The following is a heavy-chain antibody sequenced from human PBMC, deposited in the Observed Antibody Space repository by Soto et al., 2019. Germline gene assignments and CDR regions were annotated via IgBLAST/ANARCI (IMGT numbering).Heavy chain of an antibody. J-gene: IGHJ3*02. D-gene: IGHD5-12*01. CDR2: IWYDGSNK. V-gene: IGHV3-33*01. Sequence: PGGSLRLSCAASGFTFSSYGMHWVRQAPGKGLEWVAVIWYDGSNKYYADSVKGRFTISRDNSKNTLYLQMNSLRAEDTAVYYCARTARDGYNLGAFDIWGQGTMVTVSS. CDR1: GFTFSSYG. CDR3: ARTARDGYNLGAFDI.